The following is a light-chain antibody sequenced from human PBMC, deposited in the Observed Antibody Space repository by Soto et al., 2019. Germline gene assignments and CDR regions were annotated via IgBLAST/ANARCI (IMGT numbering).Light chain of an antibody. Sequence: EIVLTQSPGTLSLSPGEIATLSCRASQSVSSSHLAWYQQKPGQAPRLLIYGASSRATGIPDRFSGSGSGTDFTLTISRLEPEDCAVYYCQQYGSSPWTFGQGTKVEIK. CDR1: QSVSSSH. CDR2: GAS. J-gene: IGKJ1*01. CDR3: QQYGSSPWT. V-gene: IGKV3-20*01.